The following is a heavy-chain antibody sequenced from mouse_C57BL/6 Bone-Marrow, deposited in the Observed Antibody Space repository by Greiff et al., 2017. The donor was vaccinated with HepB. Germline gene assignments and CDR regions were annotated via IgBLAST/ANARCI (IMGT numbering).Heavy chain of an antibody. D-gene: IGHD1-1*02. Sequence: QVQLQQSGAELARPGASVKLSCKASGYTFTSYGISWVKQRTGQGLEWIGEIYPRSGNTYYNEKFKGKATLTADKSSSTAYMELRSLTSEDSAVYFCACYYGGGLCYFDVWGTGTTVTVSS. J-gene: IGHJ1*03. CDR3: ACYYGGGLCYFDV. V-gene: IGHV1-81*01. CDR2: IYPRSGNT. CDR1: GYTFTSYG.